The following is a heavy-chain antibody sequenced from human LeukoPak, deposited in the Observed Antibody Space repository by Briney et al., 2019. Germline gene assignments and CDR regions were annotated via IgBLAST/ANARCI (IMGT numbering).Heavy chain of an antibody. CDR1: GGSISSSSYY. CDR3: ARDDAVAGTFYYYGMDV. CDR2: IYYSGST. V-gene: IGHV4-39*02. J-gene: IGHJ6*02. Sequence: SETLSLTCTVSGGSISSSSYYWGWIRQPPGKGLEWIGSIYYSGSTYYNPSLKSRVTISVDTSKNQFSLKLSSVTAADTAVYYCARDDAVAGTFYYYGMDVWGQGTTVTVSS. D-gene: IGHD6-19*01.